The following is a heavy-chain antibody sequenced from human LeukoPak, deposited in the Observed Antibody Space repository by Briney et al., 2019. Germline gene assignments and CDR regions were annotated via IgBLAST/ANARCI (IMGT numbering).Heavy chain of an antibody. CDR3: ARDLVLSYSSGWYPLGY. J-gene: IGHJ4*02. CDR1: GGSISSYY. Sequence: SETLSLTCTVSGGSISSYYWSWIRQPPGKGLEWIGYIYYSGSTNYNPSLKSRVTISVDTSKNQFSLKLSSVTAADTAVYYCARDLVLSYSSGWYPLGYWGKGTLVTVSS. D-gene: IGHD6-19*01. CDR2: IYYSGST. V-gene: IGHV4-59*01.